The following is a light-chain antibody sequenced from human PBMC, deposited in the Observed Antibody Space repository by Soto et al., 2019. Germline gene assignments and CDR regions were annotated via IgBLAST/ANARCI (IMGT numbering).Light chain of an antibody. Sequence: QSALTQPASVSGSPGQSITISCTGTSSDVGGYNYVSWYQQHPGKAPKLMIYEVSNRPSGVSNRFSGSKSGNTASLTISELQAEDEADYYCSSYTNIRTGVFGGGTKVTVL. CDR2: EVS. CDR1: SSDVGGYNY. CDR3: SSYTNIRTGV. V-gene: IGLV2-14*01. J-gene: IGLJ3*02.